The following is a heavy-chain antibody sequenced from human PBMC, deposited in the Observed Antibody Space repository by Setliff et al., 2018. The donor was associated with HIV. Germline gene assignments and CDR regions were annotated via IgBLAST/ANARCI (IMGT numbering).Heavy chain of an antibody. CDR1: GGSISSGDYY. V-gene: IGHV4-30-4*08. Sequence: SETLSLTCTVSGGSISSGDYYWSWIRQPPGKGLEWIGYIYYSGTTYYNPSLKSRVTMSEDRSKNQVSLKLSSMTAADTAVYYCASPPQNYYDSSGYLYWGQGTLVTVSS. CDR3: ASPPQNYYDSSGYLY. CDR2: IYYSGTT. J-gene: IGHJ4*02. D-gene: IGHD3-22*01.